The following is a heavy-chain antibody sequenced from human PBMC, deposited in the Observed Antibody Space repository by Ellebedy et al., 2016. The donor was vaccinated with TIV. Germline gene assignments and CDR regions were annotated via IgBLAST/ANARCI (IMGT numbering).Heavy chain of an antibody. CDR3: TTDGRKGRNGMDV. Sequence: PGGSLRLSCAASGLSFSKAWMSWVRQAPGKGLEWVGRIKSKTDGRTTDYAAPVKGIFTISRDESQNTLYLQINSLKTEDTAVYYCTTDGRKGRNGMDVWGQGTTVTVSS. J-gene: IGHJ6*02. CDR1: GLSFSKAW. V-gene: IGHV3-15*01. CDR2: IKSKTDGRTT.